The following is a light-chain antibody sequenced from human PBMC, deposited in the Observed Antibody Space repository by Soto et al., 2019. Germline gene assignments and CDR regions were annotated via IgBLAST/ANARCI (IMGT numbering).Light chain of an antibody. CDR2: EVS. J-gene: IGLJ2*01. V-gene: IGLV2-14*01. CDR1: SSDVGGYNY. CDR3: SSHTSTSTVV. Sequence: QSVLTQPASVSGSPGQSITISCTGTSSDVGGYNYVSWYQQYPGKAPELMIYEVSNRPSGVSNRFSGSKSDNTASLTISGLQAEDGADYYCSSHTSTSTVVFGGGTKVTVL.